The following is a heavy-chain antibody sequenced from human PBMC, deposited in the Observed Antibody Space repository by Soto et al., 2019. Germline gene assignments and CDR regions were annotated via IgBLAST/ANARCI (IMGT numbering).Heavy chain of an antibody. CDR3: ANFVGWYYFDY. CDR1: GVTFSSYA. V-gene: IGHV3-23*01. Sequence: GGSLRLSCAASGVTFSSYAVSWVRQAPGKGLEWVSAISGSGGSTYYADSVKGRFTISRDNSKNTLYLQMNSLRAEDTAVYYCANFVGWYYFDYWGQGTLVTVSS. CDR2: ISGSGGST. D-gene: IGHD6-19*01. J-gene: IGHJ4*02.